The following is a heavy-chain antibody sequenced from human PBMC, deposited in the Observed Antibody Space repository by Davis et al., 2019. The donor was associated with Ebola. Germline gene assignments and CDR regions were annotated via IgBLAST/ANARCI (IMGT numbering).Heavy chain of an antibody. Sequence: MPSETLSLTCTVSGGSISSSSYYWGWIRQPPGKGLEWIGSIYYSGSTYYNPSLKRRVTISVDTSNNQFFLKLSSVTAADTAVYYCARGGRGTGYFSMWGQGTLVTVSS. CDR3: ARGGRGTGYFSM. D-gene: IGHD2-21*01. J-gene: IGHJ4*02. V-gene: IGHV4-39*07. CDR2: IYYSGST. CDR1: GGSISSSSYY.